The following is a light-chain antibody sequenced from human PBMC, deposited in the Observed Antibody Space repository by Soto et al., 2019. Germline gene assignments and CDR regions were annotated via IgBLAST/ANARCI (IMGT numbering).Light chain of an antibody. Sequence: DIQMTQSPSTLSASVGDRVTITCRASQSISSWLAWYQQKPGKAPKLLIYKASSLESVVPSRFSGSGSGTEFTLTISSLQPDDFATYYCQQYNSYSPSWTFGQGTKVEIK. CDR3: QQYNSYSPSWT. V-gene: IGKV1-5*03. CDR1: QSISSW. CDR2: KAS. J-gene: IGKJ1*01.